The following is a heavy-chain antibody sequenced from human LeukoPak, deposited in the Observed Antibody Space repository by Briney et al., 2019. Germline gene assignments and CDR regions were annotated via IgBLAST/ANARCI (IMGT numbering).Heavy chain of an antibody. V-gene: IGHV4-4*07. CDR3: ARGAWVAAAFDY. D-gene: IGHD2-15*01. CDR1: GGSISSYY. Sequence: SETLSLTCTVHGGSISSYYWSWIRQPAGKGLEWIGRIYTSGSTNYNPSLKSRVTMSVDTSKNQFSLKLSSVTAADTAVYYCARGAWVAAAFDYWGQGTLVTVSS. CDR2: IYTSGST. J-gene: IGHJ4*02.